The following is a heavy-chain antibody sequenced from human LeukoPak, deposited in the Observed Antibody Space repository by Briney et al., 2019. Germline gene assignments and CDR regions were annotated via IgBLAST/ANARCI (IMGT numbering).Heavy chain of an antibody. CDR2: FGPEDGET. J-gene: IGHJ4*02. D-gene: IGHD3-22*01. CDR1: GYTLTELS. V-gene: IGHV1-24*01. Sequence: GASVKVSCKVSGYTLTELSMHWVRQAPGKGLEWMGGFGPEDGETIYAQKFQGRVTMTEDTSTDTAYMELSSLRSEDTAVYYCATMYYYDSSGYLVFVDYWGQGTLVTVSS. CDR3: ATMYYYDSSGYLVFVDY.